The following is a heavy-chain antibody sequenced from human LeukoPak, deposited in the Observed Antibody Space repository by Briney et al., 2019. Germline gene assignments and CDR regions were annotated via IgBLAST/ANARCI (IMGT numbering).Heavy chain of an antibody. CDR2: ISSGGSVI. CDR1: GFTFSSFE. CDR3: ARDPMVPGVYFDY. Sequence: GGSLRLSCAVSGFTFSSFEMNWVRQAPGKGLEWVSYISSGGSVIHYVDSVKGRFTISRDNAKNSLYMQMNSLRAEDTGVYYCARDPMVPGVYFDYWGQGALVTVSS. J-gene: IGHJ4*02. V-gene: IGHV3-48*03. D-gene: IGHD3-10*01.